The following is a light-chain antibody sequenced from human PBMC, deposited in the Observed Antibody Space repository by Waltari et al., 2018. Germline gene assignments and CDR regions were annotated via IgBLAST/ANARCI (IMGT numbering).Light chain of an antibody. Sequence: DIQMTQSPSSLSASVGDRVTITCQESQDISNYLNWYQKKPGKAPKFMIYDASNLETGVPSRFRASGSGTVFTFTINSLQPEDFATYYCQQYHNLPPTFGGGTKVEIK. J-gene: IGKJ4*01. V-gene: IGKV1-33*01. CDR1: QDISNY. CDR2: DAS. CDR3: QQYHNLPPT.